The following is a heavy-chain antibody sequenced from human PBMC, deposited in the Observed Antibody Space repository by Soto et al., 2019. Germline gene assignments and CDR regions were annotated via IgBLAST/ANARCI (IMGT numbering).Heavy chain of an antibody. V-gene: IGHV3-64D*08. D-gene: IGHD1-1*01. Sequence: EVQLVESGGGLVQPGGSLRLSCSASGFTFTNHAINWVRQAPGRGLEFVSVISIDGGTTYYADSVKGRFTISRDNSKNTVWLQMSSLRDEDTAVYHCVREEYKDGKGVFDFWGQGTLVFVSS. J-gene: IGHJ4*02. CDR1: GFTFTNHA. CDR2: ISIDGGTT. CDR3: VREEYKDGKGVFDF.